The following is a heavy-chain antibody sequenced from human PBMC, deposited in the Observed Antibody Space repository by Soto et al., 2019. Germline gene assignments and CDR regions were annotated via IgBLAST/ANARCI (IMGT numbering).Heavy chain of an antibody. CDR2: ISGGGGST. CDR3: AKVSLGALTFTDYYYYGLDV. D-gene: IGHD1-26*01. Sequence: GGSLRLSCAASGFTFSTYAMNWVRQAPGKGLEWVSAISGGGGSTYYADFVKGRVTISRDNSKNTLYLQMNSLRAEDTAVYYCAKVSLGALTFTDYYYYGLDVWGQGTTVTVSS. J-gene: IGHJ6*02. V-gene: IGHV3-23*01. CDR1: GFTFSTYA.